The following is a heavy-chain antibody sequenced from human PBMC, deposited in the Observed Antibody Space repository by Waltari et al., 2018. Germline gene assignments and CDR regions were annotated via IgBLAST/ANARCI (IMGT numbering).Heavy chain of an antibody. J-gene: IGHJ4*02. D-gene: IGHD1-26*01. CDR3: ARDHPGWELLTFDY. CDR2: ISSSSSYI. V-gene: IGHV3-21*01. Sequence: EVQLVESGGGLVKPGGSLRLSCAASGFTFSSYSMNWVRQAPGKGLEWVSSISSSSSYIYYADSVKGRFTISRDNAKNSLYLQMNSLRAEDTAVYYCARDHPGWELLTFDYWGQGTLVTVSS. CDR1: GFTFSSYS.